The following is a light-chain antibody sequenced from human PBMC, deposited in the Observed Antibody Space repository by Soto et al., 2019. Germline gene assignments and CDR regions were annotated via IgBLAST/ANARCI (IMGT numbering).Light chain of an antibody. Sequence: DIQMTQSPSTLSASVGDRVTITCRASQSISSWLAWYQQKPGKAPKLLIYDASSLESGVPSRFRGSGSGTEFTLTFSSLQTDDFATYYDQQYNSYSSWTFGQGTKVEI. CDR2: DAS. V-gene: IGKV1-5*01. J-gene: IGKJ1*01. CDR1: QSISSW. CDR3: QQYNSYSSWT.